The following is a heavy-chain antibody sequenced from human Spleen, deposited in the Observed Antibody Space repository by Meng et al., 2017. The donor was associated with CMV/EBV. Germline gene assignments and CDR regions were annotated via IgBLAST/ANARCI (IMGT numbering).Heavy chain of an antibody. CDR3: VGGHTYGDYYFYGMDV. CDR2: INGKGRSI. V-gene: IGHV3-20*04. Sequence: GGSLRLSCSASGFIFSNYGLSWVRQAPGKGLEWVSGINGKGRSIGYADSVKGRFSISRDNAKNSLYLQMNSLRDEDTALYFCVGGHTYGDYYFYGMDVWGQGTTVTVSS. D-gene: IGHD5-18*01. CDR1: GFIFSNYG. J-gene: IGHJ6*02.